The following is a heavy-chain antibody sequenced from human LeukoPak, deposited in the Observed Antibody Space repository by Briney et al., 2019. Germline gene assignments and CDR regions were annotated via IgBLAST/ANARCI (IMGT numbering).Heavy chain of an antibody. D-gene: IGHD7-27*01. Sequence: ETLSLTCTISGGSVSDYYWSWIRPSPGKGLEWIGYIYHTGSTSYSPSLKSRVTISADTSQNQFSLKLSSVTAADTAVYYCASRKLGNDYWGQGTLVTVSS. CDR1: GGSVSDYY. V-gene: IGHV4-59*02. J-gene: IGHJ4*02. CDR3: ASRKLGNDY. CDR2: IYHTGST.